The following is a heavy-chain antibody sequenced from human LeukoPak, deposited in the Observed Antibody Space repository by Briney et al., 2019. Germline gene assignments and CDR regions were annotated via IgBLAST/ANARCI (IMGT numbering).Heavy chain of an antibody. Sequence: GASVKVSCKASGYTFTSYGISWVRQAPGQGLEWMGWISAYNGNTNYAQKLQGRVTMTTDTSTSTAYMELRSLRSDDTAVYYCARWTTYYYDSSGYYDAFDIWGQGTMVTVSS. D-gene: IGHD3-22*01. CDR2: ISAYNGNT. CDR3: ARWTTYYYDSSGYYDAFDI. CDR1: GYTFTSYG. V-gene: IGHV1-18*01. J-gene: IGHJ3*02.